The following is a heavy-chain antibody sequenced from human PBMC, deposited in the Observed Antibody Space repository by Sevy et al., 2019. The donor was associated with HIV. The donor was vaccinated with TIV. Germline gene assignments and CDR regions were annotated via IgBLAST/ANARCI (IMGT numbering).Heavy chain of an antibody. D-gene: IGHD6-13*01. CDR1: GFTFSSYS. CDR2: ISSSSSTI. J-gene: IGHJ4*02. V-gene: IGHV3-48*01. Sequence: GGSLRLSCAASGFTFSSYSMNWVRQAPGKGLEWVSYISSSSSTIYYADSVEGRFTISRDNAKNSLYLQMNSLRAEDTALYYCVRAIAADGSFWGQGTLVTVSS. CDR3: VRAIAADGSF.